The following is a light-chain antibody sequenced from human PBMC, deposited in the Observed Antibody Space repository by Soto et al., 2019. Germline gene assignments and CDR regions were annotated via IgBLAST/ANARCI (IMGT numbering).Light chain of an antibody. CDR3: SSYTKTNTWV. CDR2: EVR. Sequence: QSVLTQPASVSGSPGQSITISCTGTSSDVGAYNYVSWYQQFPGNAPKLMIYEVRNRASGVSHRFSGSKSGNTASLTISGLLAEDEAHYYCSSYTKTNTWVFGGGTQLTVL. V-gene: IGLV2-14*01. CDR1: SSDVGAYNY. J-gene: IGLJ3*02.